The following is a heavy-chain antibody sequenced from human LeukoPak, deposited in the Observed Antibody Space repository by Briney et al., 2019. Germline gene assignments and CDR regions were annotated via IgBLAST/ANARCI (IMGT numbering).Heavy chain of an antibody. V-gene: IGHV4-4*02. CDR2: VHLSGAT. J-gene: IGHJ4*02. CDR3: TRESGAFSPFGF. CDR1: GGSITTTNW. Sequence: SETLSLTCAVSGGSITTTNWWSWVRQPPGKGLEWIGEVHLSGATNYNLSLESRVSMSIDKSKNHLSLEVTSVTAADTAIYYCTRESGAFSPFGFWGQGTLVTVSS. D-gene: IGHD1-26*01.